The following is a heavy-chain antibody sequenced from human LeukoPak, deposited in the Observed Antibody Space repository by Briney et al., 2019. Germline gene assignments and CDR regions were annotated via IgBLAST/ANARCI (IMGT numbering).Heavy chain of an antibody. Sequence: GASVTVSCKASGGTFSKYTISWVRQRPGQGLEWMGGITPLFGTANYSQKFQGRVTITADESTSTAYMELSSLRSEDTAVYYCARLGGSYHFDYWGQGTLVTVSS. CDR3: ARLGGSYHFDY. V-gene: IGHV1-69*01. J-gene: IGHJ4*02. CDR2: ITPLFGTA. CDR1: GGTFSKYT. D-gene: IGHD1-26*01.